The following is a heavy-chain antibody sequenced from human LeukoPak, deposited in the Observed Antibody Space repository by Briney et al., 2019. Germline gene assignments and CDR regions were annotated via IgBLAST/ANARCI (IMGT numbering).Heavy chain of an antibody. CDR3: ARETELWLDY. CDR1: GYTFTSYG. D-gene: IGHD1-7*01. V-gene: IGHV1-8*03. J-gene: IGHJ4*02. CDR2: MNPNSGNT. Sequence: GASVKVSCKASGYTFTSYGISWVRQAPGQGLEWMGWMNPNSGNTGYAQRFQGRVTITRDTSASTAYMELSSLRSEDTAVYYCARETELWLDYWGQGTLVTVSS.